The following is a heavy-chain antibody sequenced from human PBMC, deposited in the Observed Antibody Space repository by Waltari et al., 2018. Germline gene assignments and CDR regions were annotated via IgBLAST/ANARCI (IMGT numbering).Heavy chain of an antibody. CDR3: FAGTTRNYYYYYMDV. J-gene: IGHJ6*03. Sequence: QVQLQQWGAGLLKPSETLSLTCAVSGGSFSGYYWSWIRQPPGKGLEWIGEINHSGSTNYNPSLKSRVTISVDTSKNQFSLKLSSVTAADTAVYYCFAGTTRNYYYYYMDVWGKGTTVTVSS. D-gene: IGHD1-7*01. V-gene: IGHV4-34*01. CDR1: GGSFSGYY. CDR2: INHSGST.